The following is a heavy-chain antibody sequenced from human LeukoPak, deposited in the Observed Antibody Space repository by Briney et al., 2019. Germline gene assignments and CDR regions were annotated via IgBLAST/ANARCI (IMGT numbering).Heavy chain of an antibody. CDR3: AKDTTYYYDSSGYYSTDYFDY. J-gene: IGHJ4*02. D-gene: IGHD3-22*01. CDR2: ISGSGGST. CDR1: GFAFSSYA. Sequence: GGSLRLSCAASGFAFSSYAMSWVRQAPGKGLEWVSAISGSGGSTYYADSVKGRFTISRDNSKNTLYLQMNSLRAEDTAVYYCAKDTTYYYDSSGYYSTDYFDYWGQGTLVTVSS. V-gene: IGHV3-23*01.